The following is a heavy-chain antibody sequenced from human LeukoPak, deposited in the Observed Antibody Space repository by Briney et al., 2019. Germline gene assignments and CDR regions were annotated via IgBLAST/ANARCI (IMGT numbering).Heavy chain of an antibody. Sequence: KPSETLSLTCTVSGGSISSYYWNWIRQPAGKGLEWIGRIYTSGSTNYNPSLKSRVTMSVDTSKNQSSLKLISVTAADTAVYYCARAFSGSSPNWFDPWGQGILVTVSS. V-gene: IGHV4-4*07. J-gene: IGHJ5*02. CDR1: GGSISSYY. D-gene: IGHD1-26*01. CDR2: IYTSGST. CDR3: ARAFSGSSPNWFDP.